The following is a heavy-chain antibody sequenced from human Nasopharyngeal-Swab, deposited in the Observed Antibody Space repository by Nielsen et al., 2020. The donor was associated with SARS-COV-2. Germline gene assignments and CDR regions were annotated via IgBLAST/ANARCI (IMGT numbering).Heavy chain of an antibody. Sequence: ASVKVSCKASGYTFTSYGISWVRQAPGQGLEWMGWISAYNGDTNYAQKLQGRVTMTTDTSTSTAHMELRSLRSDDTAVYYCARDLTWDWNDPDYFYYMDVWGKGTTVTVSS. CDR3: ARDLTWDWNDPDYFYYMDV. CDR2: ISAYNGDT. J-gene: IGHJ6*03. CDR1: GYTFTSYG. D-gene: IGHD1-1*01. V-gene: IGHV1-18*01.